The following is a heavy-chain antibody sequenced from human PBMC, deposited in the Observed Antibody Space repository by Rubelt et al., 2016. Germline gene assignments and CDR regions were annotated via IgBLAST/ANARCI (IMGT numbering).Heavy chain of an antibody. CDR3: ARARESSGQIGVIDY. CDR2: IYYSGRA. J-gene: IGHJ4*02. Sequence: QVRLRESGPGLVKPSETLSLTCTVSGDSVGTYYWSWVRQPPGKGLEWIGYIYYSGRALYSPSLKSRVTISVDTSNNQFSLEVGCVTVADSAVCYGARARESSGQIGVIDYWGQGTLVTVAS. D-gene: IGHD6-6*01. CDR1: GDSVGTYY. V-gene: IGHV4-59*02.